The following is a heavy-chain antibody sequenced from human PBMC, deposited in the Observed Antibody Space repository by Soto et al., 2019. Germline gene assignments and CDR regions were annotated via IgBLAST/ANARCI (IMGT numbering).Heavy chain of an antibody. CDR3: ARHAPLYGSGSYFFDY. V-gene: IGHV4-59*08. J-gene: IGHJ4*02. D-gene: IGHD3-10*01. CDR1: GGSITPHY. CDR2: IYYSGST. Sequence: SETLSLTCSVSGGSITPHYWSWIRRPPGKGLEWIGYIYYSGSTNYNPSLQSRVTISVDTSKNQFSLKLTSVTAADTAVYYCARHAPLYGSGSYFFDYWGQGALVTVSS.